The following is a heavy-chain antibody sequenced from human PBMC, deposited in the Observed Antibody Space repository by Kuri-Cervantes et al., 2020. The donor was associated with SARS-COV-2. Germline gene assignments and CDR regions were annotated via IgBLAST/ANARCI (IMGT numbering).Heavy chain of an antibody. D-gene: IGHD5-24*01. CDR2: IYYSGST. V-gene: IGHV4-59*11. CDR3: GKVSWLQLWHRYSDS. CDR1: GGSISSHY. Sequence: SETLSLTCTVSGGSISSHYWSWIRQPPGKGLEWIGYIYYSGSTNYNPSLKGRVTISVDTSKNQFSLKLSSVTAADTAVYYCGKVSWLQLWHRYSDSWGQGTLVTVSS. J-gene: IGHJ4*02.